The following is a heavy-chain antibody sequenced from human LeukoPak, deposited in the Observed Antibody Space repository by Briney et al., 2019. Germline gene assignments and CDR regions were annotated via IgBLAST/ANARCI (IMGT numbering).Heavy chain of an antibody. Sequence: SETLSLTCTVSGGSISSSSYYWGWIRQPPGKGLEWIGSIYYSGSTYYNPSLKSRVTISVDTSKNQFSLKLSSVTAADTAVYYCARRKTYYDSSGYYYAPVYYFDYWGQGTPVTVSS. CDR1: GGSISSSSYY. J-gene: IGHJ4*02. CDR3: ARRKTYYDSSGYYYAPVYYFDY. V-gene: IGHV4-39*01. CDR2: IYYSGST. D-gene: IGHD3-22*01.